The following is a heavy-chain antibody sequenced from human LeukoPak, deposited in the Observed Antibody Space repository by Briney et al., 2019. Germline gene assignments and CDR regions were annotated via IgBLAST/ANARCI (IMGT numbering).Heavy chain of an antibody. J-gene: IGHJ4*02. Sequence: GESLKISCKGSGYSFTNYWISWVRQMPGKGLEWMGRIDPSDSYAKYSPSFEGHVTISVDKSISTAFLQWNSLKASDSAMYYCATGASKVTTDFANYWGQGTQVAVSS. V-gene: IGHV5-10-1*01. CDR2: IDPSDSYA. CDR3: ATGASKVTTDFANY. D-gene: IGHD4-17*01. CDR1: GYSFTNYW.